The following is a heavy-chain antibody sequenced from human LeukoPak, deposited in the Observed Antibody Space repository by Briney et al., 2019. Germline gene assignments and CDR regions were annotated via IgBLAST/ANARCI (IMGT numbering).Heavy chain of an antibody. D-gene: IGHD6-13*01. J-gene: IGHJ6*02. CDR2: IYYSGTT. Sequence: SETLCLTCTVSGGSISSYYWSWIRQPPGKGLEWIGYIYYSGTTNYNPSLKSRVTISVDTSKNQFSLKLSSVTAADTAVYYCARDPTVKAAGMLYYYYGMDVWGQGTTVTVSS. V-gene: IGHV4-59*01. CDR3: ARDPTVKAAGMLYYYYGMDV. CDR1: GGSISSYY.